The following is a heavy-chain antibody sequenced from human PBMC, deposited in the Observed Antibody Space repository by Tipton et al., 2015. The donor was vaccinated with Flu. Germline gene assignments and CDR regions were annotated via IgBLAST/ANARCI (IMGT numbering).Heavy chain of an antibody. V-gene: IGHV3-74*01. D-gene: IGHD3-10*01. J-gene: IGHJ4*02. CDR2: INSDGSNT. CDR1: GFTFSNYW. Sequence: SLRLSCAASGFTFSNYWMHWVRQGPRNGLVWVSRINSDGSNTSYADSVKGRFTISRDNAKNTLYVQMNSLRAEDMGVYYCARGVAYYGSGSYPQTFDDWGQWTLATVYS. CDR3: ARGVAYYGSGSYPQTFDD.